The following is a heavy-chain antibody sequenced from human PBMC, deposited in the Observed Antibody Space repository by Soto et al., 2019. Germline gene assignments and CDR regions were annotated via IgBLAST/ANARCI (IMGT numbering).Heavy chain of an antibody. Sequence: QVQLVQSGAEVKKPGSSVKVFCKASGGTFSSYTISWVRQAPGQGLEWKGRIIPIIGIANYAQKIQGRVTITADKSTSTAYMELSSLRSDDTAVNYCARGQDGYNPYWGQGTLVTVSS. V-gene: IGHV1-69*02. D-gene: IGHD5-12*01. CDR2: IIPIIGIA. CDR3: ARGQDGYNPY. J-gene: IGHJ4*02. CDR1: GGTFSSYT.